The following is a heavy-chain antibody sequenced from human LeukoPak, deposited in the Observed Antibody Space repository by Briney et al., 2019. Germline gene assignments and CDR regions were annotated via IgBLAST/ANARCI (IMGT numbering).Heavy chain of an antibody. J-gene: IGHJ4*02. D-gene: IGHD3-10*01. V-gene: IGHV4-61*08. Sequence: TSETLSLTCTVSGDSISSGDYYWSWIRQPPGKGLEWIGYIYYSGSTNYNPSLKSRVTISVDTSKNQFSLKLSSVTAADTAVYYCARGGSSFDYWGQGTLVTVSS. CDR3: ARGGSSFDY. CDR2: IYYSGST. CDR1: GDSISSGDYY.